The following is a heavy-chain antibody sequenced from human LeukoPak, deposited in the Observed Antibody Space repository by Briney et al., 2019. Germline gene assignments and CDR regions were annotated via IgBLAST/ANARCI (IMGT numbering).Heavy chain of an antibody. CDR2: ITANGGSK. J-gene: IGHJ6*03. V-gene: IGHV3-64*02. CDR3: ARGPNYSFYMDV. CDR1: GFTFSGYT. Sequence: GGSLRLSCAASGFTFSGYTMHWVRLAPGKRLEYVSAITANGGSKYHADSVRARFTVSRDNSKNTLYLQMGSLRAEDTALYYCARGPNYSFYMDVWGKGTTVTVSS.